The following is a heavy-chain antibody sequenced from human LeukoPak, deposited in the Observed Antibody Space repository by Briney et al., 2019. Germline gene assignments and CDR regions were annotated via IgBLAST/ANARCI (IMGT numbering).Heavy chain of an antibody. J-gene: IGHJ5*02. Sequence: GESLKISFKGSGSNFTIYWIGWVRPMPGKGLEWMGIIYPGDSDTRYSPSFQGQVTISADKSISTAYLQWSSLQASDTAMYYCAIFDFLFGEIDNWFDPWGQGTQVTVSS. CDR1: GSNFTIYW. V-gene: IGHV5-51*01. D-gene: IGHD3-16*01. CDR2: IYPGDSDT. CDR3: AIFDFLFGEIDNWFDP.